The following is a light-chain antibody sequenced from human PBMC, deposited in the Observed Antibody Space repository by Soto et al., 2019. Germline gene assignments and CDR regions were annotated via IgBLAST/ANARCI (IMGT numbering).Light chain of an antibody. CDR2: DND. CDR3: GTWDTSLSAYV. CDR1: SSNIGNNY. J-gene: IGLJ1*01. Sequence: QSVLTQPPSVSAAPGQKVTISCSGTSSNIGNNYVSWYQQFPGTAPKLLSYDNDKRPSGIPDRFSGSKSGTSATLGIAGLQTGDEADYYCGTWDTSLSAYVFGTGTKLTVL. V-gene: IGLV1-51*01.